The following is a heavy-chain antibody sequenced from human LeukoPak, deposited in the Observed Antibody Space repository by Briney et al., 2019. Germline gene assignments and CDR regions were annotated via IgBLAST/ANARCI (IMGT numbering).Heavy chain of an antibody. Sequence: SETLSLTCTVSGGSISSYYWSWIRQPPGKGLEWIGYIYYSGSTNYNPSLKSRVTISVDTSKNQFSLKLSSVTAADTAVYYCARAVSGSYYNYWGQGTLVTVSS. V-gene: IGHV4-59*01. CDR2: IYYSGST. CDR3: ARAVSGSYYNY. D-gene: IGHD3-10*01. CDR1: GGSISSYY. J-gene: IGHJ4*02.